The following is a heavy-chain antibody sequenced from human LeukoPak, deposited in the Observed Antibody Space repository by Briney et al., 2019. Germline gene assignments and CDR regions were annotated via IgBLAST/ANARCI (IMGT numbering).Heavy chain of an antibody. V-gene: IGHV3-30*04. J-gene: IGHJ4*02. CDR3: AREEWRSEHSGYDRAFDY. CDR2: ISYDGSNK. CDR1: GFTFSSYA. D-gene: IGHD5-12*01. Sequence: GGSLRLSCAASGFTFSSYAMHWVRQAPGKGLEWVAVISYDGSNKYYADSVKGRFTISRDNSKNTLYLQMNSLRAEDTAVYYCAREEWRSEHSGYDRAFDYWGQGTLVTVSS.